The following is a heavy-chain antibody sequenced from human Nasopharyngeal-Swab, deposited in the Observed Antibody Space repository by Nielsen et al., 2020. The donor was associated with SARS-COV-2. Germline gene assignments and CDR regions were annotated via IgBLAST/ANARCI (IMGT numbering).Heavy chain of an antibody. CDR1: GGSISSSSYY. CDR3: AREKVLRYFDWLADKDAFDI. CDR2: IYYSGST. V-gene: IGHV4-39*01. D-gene: IGHD3-9*01. J-gene: IGHJ3*02. Sequence: GSLRLSCTVSGGSISSSSYYWGWIRQLPGKGLEWIGSIYYSGSTYYNPSLKSRVTISVDTSKNQFSLKLSSVTAADTAVYYCAREKVLRYFDWLADKDAFDIWGQGTMVTVSS.